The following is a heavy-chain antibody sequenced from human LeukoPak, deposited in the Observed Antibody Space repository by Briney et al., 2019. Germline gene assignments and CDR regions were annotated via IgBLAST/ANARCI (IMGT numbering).Heavy chain of an antibody. CDR2: ISSSSSYT. D-gene: IGHD3-3*01. J-gene: IGHJ4*02. V-gene: IGHV3-11*05. CDR3: AKDFWSGYYPNY. CDR1: GFTFSDYY. Sequence: GGSLRLSCAASGFTFSDYYMSWIRQAAGKGLEWVSYISSSSSYTNYADSVKGRFTISRDNAKNSLYLQMNSLRAEDTAVYYCAKDFWSGYYPNYWGQGTLVTVSS.